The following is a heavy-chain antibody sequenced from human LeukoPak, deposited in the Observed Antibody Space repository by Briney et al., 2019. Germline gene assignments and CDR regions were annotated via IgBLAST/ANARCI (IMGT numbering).Heavy chain of an antibody. D-gene: IGHD6-19*01. Sequence: PGGSLRLSCAASGFTFSDHSMNWVRQAPGKGLEWVSYISFSVNTKYYGDSVKGRFTISRDNAKNSLYLHMDSLRAEDTAVYYCARGAYSSGWAYFDHWGQGTLVTVSS. CDR3: ARGAYSSGWAYFDH. V-gene: IGHV3-48*04. J-gene: IGHJ4*02. CDR1: GFTFSDHS. CDR2: ISFSVNTK.